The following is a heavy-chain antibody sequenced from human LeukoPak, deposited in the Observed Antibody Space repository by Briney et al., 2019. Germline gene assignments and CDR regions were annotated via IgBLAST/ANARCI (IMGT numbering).Heavy chain of an antibody. D-gene: IGHD6-19*01. CDR1: GNIFTTYA. J-gene: IGHJ3*02. CDR3: ARLGSGWYDAFDI. CDR2: INTNTGDP. Sequence: GASVKVSCKASGNIFTTYALNWVRQAPGQGLEWMGWINTNTGDPTYAQGFTGRFVFSLDTSVNTAYLQISSLKAEDTAVYYCARLGSGWYDAFDIWGQGTMVTVSS. V-gene: IGHV7-4-1*02.